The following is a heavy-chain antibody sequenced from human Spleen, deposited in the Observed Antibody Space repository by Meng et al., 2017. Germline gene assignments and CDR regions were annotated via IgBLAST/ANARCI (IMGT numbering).Heavy chain of an antibody. CDR2: INHSGST. CDR3: ARGPTTMAHDFDY. CDR1: GGSFSDYY. Sequence: VQLQEPGPGLVKPSETLSLTCVVSGGSFSDYYWSWIRQPPGKGLEWTGEINHSGSTNYNPSLESRATISVDTSQNNLSLKLSSVTAADSAVYYCARGPTTMAHDFDYWGQGTLVTVSS. J-gene: IGHJ4*02. D-gene: IGHD4-11*01. V-gene: IGHV4-34*01.